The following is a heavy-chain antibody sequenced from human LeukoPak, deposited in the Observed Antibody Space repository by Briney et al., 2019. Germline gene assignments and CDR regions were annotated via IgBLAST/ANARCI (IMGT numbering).Heavy chain of an antibody. CDR1: GYSISSGYY. J-gene: IGHJ4*02. Sequence: TSETLSLTCAVSGYSISSGYYWGWIRQPPGKGLEWIGSIYHSGSTYYNPSLKSRVTISVDTSKNQFSLKLSSVTAADTAVYCCARLSGSYRELVRPLDYWGQGTLVTVSS. D-gene: IGHD1-26*01. CDR3: ARLSGSYRELVRPLDY. CDR2: IYHSGST. V-gene: IGHV4-38-2*01.